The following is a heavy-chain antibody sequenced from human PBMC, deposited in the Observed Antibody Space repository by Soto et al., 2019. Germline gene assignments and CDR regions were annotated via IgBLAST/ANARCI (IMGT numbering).Heavy chain of an antibody. Sequence: SQTLSLTCVVYGGSLTGYYWSFIRQTPGRGLECIWVFNPTGTPKYNPSLMSRVTISVDTSKNQFSMKLSSVTAADTAVFYCARSREQWLVDAFDIWGQGTMVT. CDR3: ARSREQWLVDAFDI. CDR1: GGSLTGYY. J-gene: IGHJ3*02. V-gene: IGHV4-34*01. D-gene: IGHD6-19*01. CDR2: FNPTGTP.